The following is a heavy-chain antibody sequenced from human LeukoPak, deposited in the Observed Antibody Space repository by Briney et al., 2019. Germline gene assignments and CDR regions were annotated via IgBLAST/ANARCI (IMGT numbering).Heavy chain of an antibody. CDR1: GFFVSNNY. CDR2: ISSSSSTI. D-gene: IGHD3-22*01. J-gene: IGHJ4*02. CDR3: ATYYYDSSGYKLLDY. V-gene: IGHV3-11*04. Sequence: GGSLRLSCAASGFFVSNNYMSWVRQAPGKGLEWVSYISSSSSTIYYADSVKGRFTISRDNAKNSLYLQMNSLRAEDTAVYYCATYYYDSSGYKLLDYWGQGTLVTVSS.